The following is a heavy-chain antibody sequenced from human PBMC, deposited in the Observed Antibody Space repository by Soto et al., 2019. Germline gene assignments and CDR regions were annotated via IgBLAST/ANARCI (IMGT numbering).Heavy chain of an antibody. J-gene: IGHJ3*02. Sequence: SETLSLTCTVSGGSISSSSYYWGWIRQPPGKGLEWIGSIYYSGSTYYNPSLKSRVTISVDTSKNQFSLKLSSVTAADTAAYYCARMGFRVDYDSSGYYALDAFDIWGQGTMVTVSS. V-gene: IGHV4-39*01. CDR2: IYYSGST. CDR1: GGSISSSSYY. D-gene: IGHD3-22*01. CDR3: ARMGFRVDYDSSGYYALDAFDI.